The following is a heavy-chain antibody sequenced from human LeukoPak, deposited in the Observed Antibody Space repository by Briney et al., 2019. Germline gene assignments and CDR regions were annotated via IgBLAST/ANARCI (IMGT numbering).Heavy chain of an antibody. CDR1: GFTFSSYS. D-gene: IGHD4-17*01. CDR3: ARVIDGEYVYSDWFDP. CDR2: ISRTT. V-gene: IGHV3-48*04. Sequence: GGSLRLSCAASGFTFSSYSFNWVRQAPGKGLEWVSYISRTTSYADSVKGRFTISRDSAKNSLYLQMNSLRADDTAVYYCARVIDGEYVYSDWFDPWGQGTLVTVSS. J-gene: IGHJ5*02.